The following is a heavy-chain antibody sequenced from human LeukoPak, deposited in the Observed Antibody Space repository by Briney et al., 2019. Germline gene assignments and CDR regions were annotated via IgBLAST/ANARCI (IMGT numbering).Heavy chain of an antibody. Sequence: GGSLRLSCAASGFTFSSYTMNWVRQAPGRGLEWVSSISSSTRDIYYADSVKGRFTISRDNARNSVYLRMNSLRAEDTAVYYCARDHGSGSTDYFDSWGQGTLVTVSA. J-gene: IGHJ4*02. CDR2: ISSSTRDI. D-gene: IGHD2-15*01. CDR3: ARDHGSGSTDYFDS. V-gene: IGHV3-21*01. CDR1: GFTFSSYT.